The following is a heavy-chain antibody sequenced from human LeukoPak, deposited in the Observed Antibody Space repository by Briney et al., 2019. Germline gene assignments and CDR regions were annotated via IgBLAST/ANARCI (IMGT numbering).Heavy chain of an antibody. D-gene: IGHD5-18*01. CDR3: ARGGGYSYGWYY. CDR1: GGSISNNNYY. CDR2: INHSGST. Sequence: PSETLSLTCTVSGGSISNNNYYWGWIRQPPGKGLEWIGEINHSGSTNYNPSLKSRVTISVDTSKNQFSLKLSSVTAADTAVYYCARGGGYSYGWYYWGQGTLVTVSS. J-gene: IGHJ4*02. V-gene: IGHV4-39*07.